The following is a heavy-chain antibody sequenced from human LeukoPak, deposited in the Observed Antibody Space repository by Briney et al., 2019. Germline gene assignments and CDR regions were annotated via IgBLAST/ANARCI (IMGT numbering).Heavy chain of an antibody. CDR3: AKDKVYGGNFDY. Sequence: GRSLRRSGAASAFTFSSDARSWVGRAPGKGLEGLPIVSGGGRSTYYADCVKGRFTISRDNSKNTLFLQMNSLRAEDTAVYYCAKDKVYGGNFDYWGQGTLVTVSS. CDR2: VSGGGRST. J-gene: IGHJ4*02. V-gene: IGHV3-23*01. CDR1: AFTFSSDA. D-gene: IGHD4-23*01.